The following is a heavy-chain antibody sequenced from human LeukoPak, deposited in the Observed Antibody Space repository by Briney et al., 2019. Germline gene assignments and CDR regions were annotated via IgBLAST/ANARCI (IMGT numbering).Heavy chain of an antibody. D-gene: IGHD5-18*01. CDR3: ARVVDTAMDY. J-gene: IGHJ4*02. V-gene: IGHV3-21*01. CDR2: ISSSSYI. Sequence: GGSLRLSCAVSGFTLTNHAVNWVRQAPGKGLEWVSSISSSSYIYYADSVKGRFTISRDNAKNSLYLQMNSLRAEDTAVYYCARVVDTAMDYWGQGTLVTVSS. CDR1: GFTLTNHA.